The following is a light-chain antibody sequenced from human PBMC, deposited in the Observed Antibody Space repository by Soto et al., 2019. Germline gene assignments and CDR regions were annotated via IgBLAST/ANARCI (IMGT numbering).Light chain of an antibody. V-gene: IGKV3-20*01. CDR2: GAS. Sequence: ESVLTQYPGTLSSSPGERATLSCRASQSISSSYLAWYQQKPGQSPRLLVYGASSRATGIPDRFSGSGSGTDFTLTISRLEPEDFALYYCHQYSSTFWTFGQGTKVEIK. CDR3: HQYSSTFWT. J-gene: IGKJ1*01. CDR1: QSISSSY.